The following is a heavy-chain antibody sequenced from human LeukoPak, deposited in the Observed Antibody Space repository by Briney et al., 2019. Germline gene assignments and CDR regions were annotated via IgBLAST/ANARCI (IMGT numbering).Heavy chain of an antibody. V-gene: IGHV3-33*01. CDR3: ARNSALDY. D-gene: IGHD2/OR15-2a*01. CDR2: MWSDGSNK. CDR1: GFTFSSYD. J-gene: IGHJ4*02. Sequence: GGSLRLSCAASGFTFSSYDMHWVRQAPGKGLEWVAVMWSDGSNKYHADSVKGRFTISRDNSKNTLYLQMNSQRAEDTAVYYCARNSALDYWGQGTLVTVSS.